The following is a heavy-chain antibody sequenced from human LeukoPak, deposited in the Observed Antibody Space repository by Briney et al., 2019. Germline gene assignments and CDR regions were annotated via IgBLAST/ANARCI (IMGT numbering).Heavy chain of an antibody. J-gene: IGHJ3*02. CDR3: ATPGYSYGYSLAFDI. CDR2: INHSGST. CDR1: GGSFSGYY. D-gene: IGHD5-18*01. V-gene: IGHV4-34*01. Sequence: SETLSLTCAVYGGSFSGYYWSWIRQPPGKGLEWIGEINHSGSTNYNPSLKSRVTISVDTSKNQFSLKLSSVTAADTAVYYCATPGYSYGYSLAFDIWGQGTMVTVSS.